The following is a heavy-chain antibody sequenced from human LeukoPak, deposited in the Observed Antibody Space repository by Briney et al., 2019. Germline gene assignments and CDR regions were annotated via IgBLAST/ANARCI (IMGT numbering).Heavy chain of an antibody. CDR1: GGSFSGCY. J-gene: IGHJ6*04. Sequence: SETLSLTCAVYGGSFSGCYWSWIRQPPGKGLEWIGEINHSGSTNYNPSLKSRVTISVDTSKNQFSLKLSSVTAADTAVYYCARGSPGYGMDVWGKGTTVTVSS. CDR2: INHSGST. V-gene: IGHV4-34*01. CDR3: ARGSPGYGMDV.